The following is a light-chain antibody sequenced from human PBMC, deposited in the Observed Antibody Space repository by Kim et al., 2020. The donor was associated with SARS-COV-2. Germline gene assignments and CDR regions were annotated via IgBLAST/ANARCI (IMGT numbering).Light chain of an antibody. CDR3: QAWDNSALYV. CDR1: KLGDRY. J-gene: IGLJ1*01. Sequence: SPGQTASLTCSGDKLGDRYTSWYQQRPGQSPLLVIYQDTKRPSGIPARFSGSTSGNTATLTITGAQAMDEADYFCQAWDNSALYVFGPGTKVTVL. CDR2: QDT. V-gene: IGLV3-1*01.